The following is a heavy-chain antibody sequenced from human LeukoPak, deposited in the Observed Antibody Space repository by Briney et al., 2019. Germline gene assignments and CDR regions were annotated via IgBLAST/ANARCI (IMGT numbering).Heavy chain of an antibody. V-gene: IGHV4-59*01. CDR1: GGSISSYY. J-gene: IGHJ4*02. CDR2: IHYSGST. D-gene: IGHD3-3*01. Sequence: SETLSLTCTVSGGSISSYYWSWIRQPPGKGLEWIGYIHYSGSTNYNPSLKSRVTISVDTSKNQFSLKLSSVTAADTAVYYCASIPYYDFWSGKTSNWGQGTLVTVSS. CDR3: ASIPYYDFWSGKTSN.